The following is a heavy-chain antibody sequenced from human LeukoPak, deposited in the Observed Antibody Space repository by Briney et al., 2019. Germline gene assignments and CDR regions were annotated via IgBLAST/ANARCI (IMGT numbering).Heavy chain of an antibody. CDR3: ARDLGGGTAMVTLADY. CDR2: INPNSGGT. V-gene: IGHV1-2*02. J-gene: IGHJ4*02. Sequence: ASVKVSCKASGYTFTGYYMHWVRQAPGQGLEWMGWINPNSGGTNYAQKFQGRVTMTRDTSISTAYMELSRLRSDDTAVYYCARDLGGGTAMVTLADYWGQGTLVTVSS. D-gene: IGHD5-18*01. CDR1: GYTFTGYY.